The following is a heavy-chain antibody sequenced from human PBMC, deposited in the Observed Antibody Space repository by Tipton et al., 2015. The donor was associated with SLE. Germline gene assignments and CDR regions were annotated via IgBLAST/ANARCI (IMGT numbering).Heavy chain of an antibody. D-gene: IGHD7-27*01. CDR1: GGSINTGGYY. CDR2: IYYSGSS. V-gene: IGHV4-31*03. Sequence: TLSLTCTFSGGSINTGGYYWSWVRQHPGKGLEWIGNIYYSGSSYYNPSLKSRVTISIDTSKNQFSLRLASVTAADTAVYYCARGGLGSDLRGSIYFGSWGQGTLVTVS. CDR3: ARGGLGSDLRGSIYFGS. J-gene: IGHJ4*02.